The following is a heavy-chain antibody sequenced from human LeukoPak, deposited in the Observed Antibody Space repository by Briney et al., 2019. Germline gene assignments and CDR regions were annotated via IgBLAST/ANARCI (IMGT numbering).Heavy chain of an antibody. V-gene: IGHV3-23*01. CDR1: GFTFSSYA. J-gene: IGHJ3*02. Sequence: GGPLRLSCAASGFTFSSYAMSWVRQAPGKGLEWVSAISGSGGSTYYADSVKGRFTISRDNSKNTLYLQMNSLRAEDTAVYYCAKDGLSFNDAFDIWGQGTMVTVSS. CDR2: ISGSGGST. CDR3: AKDGLSFNDAFDI.